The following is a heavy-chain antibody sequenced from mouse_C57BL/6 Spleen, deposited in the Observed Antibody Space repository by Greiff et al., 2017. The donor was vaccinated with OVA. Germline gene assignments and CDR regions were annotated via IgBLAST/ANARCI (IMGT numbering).Heavy chain of an antibody. J-gene: IGHJ3*01. CDR2: IYPGDGDT. V-gene: IGHV1-82*01. D-gene: IGHD2-5*01. CDR1: GYAFSSSW. CDR3: APYSKTTGTFAY. Sequence: QVQLKQSGPELVKPGASVKISCKASGYAFSSSWMNWVKQRPGKGLEWIGRIYPGDGDTNYNGKFKGKATLTADKSSSTAYMQLSSLTSEDSAVYFCAPYSKTTGTFAYWGQGTLVTVSA.